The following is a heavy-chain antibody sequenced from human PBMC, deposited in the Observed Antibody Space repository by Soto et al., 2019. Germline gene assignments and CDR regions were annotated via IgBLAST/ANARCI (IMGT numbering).Heavy chain of an antibody. J-gene: IGHJ3*02. CDR2: IYYSGST. V-gene: IGHV4-30-4*01. CDR3: ARDYDCTNGVCYRGHDAFDI. CDR1: GGSISSGVYY. Sequence: QVQLQESGPGLVKPSQTLSLTCTVSGGSISSGVYYWSWIRQPPGKGLEWIGYIYYSGSTYYNPSLKSRVTISVDTSKNQFSLKLSSVTAADTAVYYCARDYDCTNGVCYRGHDAFDIWGQGTMVTVSS. D-gene: IGHD2-8*01.